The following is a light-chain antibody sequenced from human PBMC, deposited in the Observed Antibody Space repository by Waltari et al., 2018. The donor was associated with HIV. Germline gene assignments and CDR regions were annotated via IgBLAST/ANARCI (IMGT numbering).Light chain of an antibody. CDR3: QSHDSSLSGYV. J-gene: IGLJ1*01. CDR2: GNS. V-gene: IGLV1-40*01. Sequence: QSVLTQPPSVSGAPGQRVTISCTGSSSNIGAGYHVHWYQQLPGTAPKLIIYGNSNRPSGVPHRFSGSRSGTSASLAITGLQAEDEADYHCQSHDSSLSGYVFGTGTKVTVL. CDR1: SSNIGAGYH.